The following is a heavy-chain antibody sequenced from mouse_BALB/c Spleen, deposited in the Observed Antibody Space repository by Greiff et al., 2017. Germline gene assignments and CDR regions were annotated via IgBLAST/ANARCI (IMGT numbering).Heavy chain of an antibody. CDR1: GYTFTDYN. J-gene: IGHJ4*01. CDR3: ARRYDFYYAMDY. CDR2: INPNNGGT. D-gene: IGHD2-4*01. V-gene: IGHV1-18*01. Sequence: EVQLQQSGPELVKPGASVKIPCKASGYTFTDYNMDWVKQSHGKSLEWIGDINPNNGGTIYNQKFKGKATLTVDKSSSTAYMELRSLTSEDTAVYYCARRYDFYYAMDYWGQGTSVTVSS.